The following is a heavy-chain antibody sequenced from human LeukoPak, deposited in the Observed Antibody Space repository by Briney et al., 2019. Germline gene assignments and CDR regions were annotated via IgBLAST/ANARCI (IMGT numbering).Heavy chain of an antibody. V-gene: IGHV3-30*03. CDR2: ISYDGSNK. CDR3: ARDTTSSSWYEMFVDYYYGMDV. D-gene: IGHD6-13*01. CDR1: GFTFSSYG. J-gene: IGHJ6*02. Sequence: PGGSLRLSCAASGFTFSSYGMHWVRQAPGKGLEWVAVISYDGSNKYYADSVKGRFTISRDNSKNTLYLQMNSLRAEDTAVYHCARDTTSSSWYEMFVDYYYGMDVWGQGTTVTVSS.